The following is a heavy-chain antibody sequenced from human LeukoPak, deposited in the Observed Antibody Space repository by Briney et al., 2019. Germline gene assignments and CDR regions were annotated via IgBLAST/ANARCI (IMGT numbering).Heavy chain of an antibody. V-gene: IGHV4-39*01. CDR1: GGSISSSSYY. J-gene: IGHJ6*03. CDR3: ARLHYGGNYGYYYYYMDV. Sequence: SETLSLTCTVSGGSISSSSYYWGWIRQPPGKGLEWIGSIYYTGSIYYNPSLKSRVTISVDTSKNQFSLKLSSVTAADTAVYYCARLHYGGNYGYYYYYMDVWGKGTTVTISS. CDR2: IYYTGSI. D-gene: IGHD4-23*01.